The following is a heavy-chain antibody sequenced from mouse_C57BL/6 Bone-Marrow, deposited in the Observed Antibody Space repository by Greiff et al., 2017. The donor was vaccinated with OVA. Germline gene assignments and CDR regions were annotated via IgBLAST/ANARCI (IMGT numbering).Heavy chain of an antibody. CDR3: TRADYDVWYFDV. CDR1: GFTFSSYA. J-gene: IGHJ1*03. V-gene: IGHV5-9-1*02. D-gene: IGHD2-4*01. CDR2: ISSGGDYI. Sequence: EVQGVESGEGLVKPGGSLKLSCAASGFTFSSYAMSWVRQTPEKRLEWVAYISSGGDYIYYADTVKGRFTISRDNARNTLYLQMSSLKSEDTAMYYCTRADYDVWYFDVWGTGTTVTVSS.